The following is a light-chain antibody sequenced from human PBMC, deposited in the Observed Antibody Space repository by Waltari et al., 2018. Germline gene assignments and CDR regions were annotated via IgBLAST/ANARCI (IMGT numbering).Light chain of an antibody. CDR1: QAIGHNF. Sequence: IVLTQSPDTLSLSPGERATLSCRASQAIGHNFLVWYQQKPGQAPRLLIHGASRRATGVTDRFSGSGSGTDFALTISRLEVEDFAVYYCEQYDGSVLTFGGGTKLEIK. J-gene: IGKJ4*01. CDR2: GAS. CDR3: EQYDGSVLT. V-gene: IGKV3-20*01.